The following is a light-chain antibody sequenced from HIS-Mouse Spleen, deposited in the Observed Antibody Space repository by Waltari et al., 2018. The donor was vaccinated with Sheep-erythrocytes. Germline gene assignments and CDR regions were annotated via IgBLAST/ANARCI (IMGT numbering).Light chain of an antibody. V-gene: IGLV2-11*01. Sequence: QSALTQPRSVSGSPGQSVTISCTGTSSDVGGYNYVSWYQQHPGKAPKLMVYDFSQRPSGVPDRFSGSKSGTTASLTISGLQAEDEADYYCCSYAGSYNHVFATGTKVTVL. CDR2: DFS. J-gene: IGLJ1*01. CDR1: SSDVGGYNY. CDR3: CSYAGSYNHV.